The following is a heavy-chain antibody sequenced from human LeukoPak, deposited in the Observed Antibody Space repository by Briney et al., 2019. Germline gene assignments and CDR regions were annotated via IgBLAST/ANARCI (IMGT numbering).Heavy chain of an antibody. Sequence: ASVKVSCKASGYTFTGYYMHWVRQAPGQGLEWMGWINPNSGGTNYAQKFQGRVTMTRDTSISTAYMELRSLRSDDTAVYYCARDRSQGYFDWLLSNTNAFDIWGQGTMVTVSS. CDR3: ARDRSQGYFDWLLSNTNAFDI. CDR1: GYTFTGYY. D-gene: IGHD3-9*01. V-gene: IGHV1-2*02. CDR2: INPNSGGT. J-gene: IGHJ3*02.